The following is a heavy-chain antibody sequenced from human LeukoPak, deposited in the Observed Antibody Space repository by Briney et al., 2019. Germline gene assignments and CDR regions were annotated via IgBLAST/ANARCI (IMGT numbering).Heavy chain of an antibody. Sequence: GGSLRLSCAASGFTFSSYAMHWVRQAPGKGLEWVAVISYDGSNKYYADSVKGRFTISRDNSKNTPYLQMNSLRAEDTAVYYCARVQGRYSYGSGFDYWGQGTLVTVSS. V-gene: IGHV3-30*04. J-gene: IGHJ4*02. CDR1: GFTFSSYA. CDR3: ARVQGRYSYGSGFDY. CDR2: ISYDGSNK. D-gene: IGHD5-18*01.